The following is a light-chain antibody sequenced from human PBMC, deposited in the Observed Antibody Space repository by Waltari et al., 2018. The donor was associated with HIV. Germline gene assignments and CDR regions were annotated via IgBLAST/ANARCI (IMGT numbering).Light chain of an antibody. J-gene: IGLJ2*01. CDR2: QDS. V-gene: IGLV3-1*01. Sequence: SYKLTQPPSVSVSPGQTASITCSGDKLGDKYACWYQQKPGQSPVLVIYQDSKRPSGIPGRFSGSNSGNTATLTISGTQAMDEADYYCQAWDSSTAVVFGGGTKLTVL. CDR3: QAWDSSTAVV. CDR1: KLGDKY.